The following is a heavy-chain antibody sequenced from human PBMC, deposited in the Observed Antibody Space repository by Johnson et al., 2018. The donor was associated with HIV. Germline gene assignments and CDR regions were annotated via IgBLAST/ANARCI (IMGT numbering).Heavy chain of an antibody. CDR2: IYSGGGT. D-gene: IGHD1-1*01. V-gene: IGHV3-66*01. CDR3: ARANDLSAFDI. J-gene: IGHJ3*02. CDR1: GITVSSNY. Sequence: VQLVESGGDLVQPGGSLRLSCAASGITVSSNYMTWVRQAPGKGLEWVSVIYSGGGTYYVDSVKGRFTISRDNSENTLYVQMNSLRAGDTAVYYCARANDLSAFDIWGQGTMVTVSS.